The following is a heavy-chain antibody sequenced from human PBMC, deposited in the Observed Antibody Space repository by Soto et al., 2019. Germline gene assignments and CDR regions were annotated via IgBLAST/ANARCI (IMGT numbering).Heavy chain of an antibody. CDR3: ARVTTFYDILTSSYALNYFDY. Sequence: HPGGSLRLSCAASGFSVTSNYMTWVRQAPGKGLECVSVIYAGGNTYYPDSVKGRFTISSDNSKNTLFPQMNNLRAEDTAVYYCARVTTFYDILTSSYALNYFDYWGQGTRVTVSS. CDR1: GFSVTSNY. CDR2: IYAGGNT. D-gene: IGHD3-9*01. V-gene: IGHV3-53*01. J-gene: IGHJ4*02.